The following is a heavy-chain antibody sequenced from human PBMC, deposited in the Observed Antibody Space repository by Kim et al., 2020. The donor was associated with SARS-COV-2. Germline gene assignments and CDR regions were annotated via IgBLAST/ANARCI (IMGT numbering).Heavy chain of an antibody. CDR2: INTNTGNP. Sequence: ASVKVSCKASGYTSTSYAMNWVRQAPGQGLEWMGWINTNTGNPTYAQGFTGRFVFSLDTSVSTAYLQISSLKAEDTAVYYCARETTSWYLNYYGMDVWGQGTTVTVSS. CDR1: GYTSTSYA. V-gene: IGHV7-4-1*02. CDR3: ARETTSWYLNYYGMDV. J-gene: IGHJ6*02. D-gene: IGHD6-13*01.